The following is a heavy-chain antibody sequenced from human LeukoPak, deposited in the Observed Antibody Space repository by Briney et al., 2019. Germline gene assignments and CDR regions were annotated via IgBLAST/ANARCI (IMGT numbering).Heavy chain of an antibody. V-gene: IGHV1-2*02. CDR1: GYTFTGYY. D-gene: IGHD6-19*01. CDR2: INPNSGGT. CDR3: ARDGSSGWPSPSDY. Sequence: ASVKVSCKASGYTFTGYYMHWVRQAPGQGLEWMGWINPNSGGTNYAQKFQGRVTMTRDTSISTAYMELSRLRSDDTAVYYCARDGSSGWPSPSDYWGQGTLVTVSS. J-gene: IGHJ4*02.